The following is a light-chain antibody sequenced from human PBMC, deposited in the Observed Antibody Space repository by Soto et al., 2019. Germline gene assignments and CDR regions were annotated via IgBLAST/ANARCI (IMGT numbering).Light chain of an antibody. CDR1: QSISSW. CDR2: DAS. J-gene: IGKJ1*01. CDR3: LQYNSYSQT. Sequence: DLQMTQSPSTLSASVGDRVTITCRARQSISSWLAWYQQKPGKATKLLIYDASSLESGVPSRFSGSGSGTEFTLTISSLQPEDFANYYCLQYNSYSQTFGQGTKVEIK. V-gene: IGKV1-5*01.